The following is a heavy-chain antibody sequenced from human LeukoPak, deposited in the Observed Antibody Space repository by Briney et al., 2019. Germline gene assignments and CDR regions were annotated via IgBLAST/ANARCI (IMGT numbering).Heavy chain of an antibody. Sequence: GGSLRLPCAASGFTFDDYAMHWVRQAPGKGLEWVSGISWNSGSIGYADSVKGRFTISRDNAKNSLYLQMNSLRAEDTALYYCAKDTSIAAAGTFSAWGQGTLVTVSS. J-gene: IGHJ5*02. CDR2: ISWNSGSI. D-gene: IGHD6-13*01. CDR1: GFTFDDYA. V-gene: IGHV3-9*01. CDR3: AKDTSIAAAGTFSA.